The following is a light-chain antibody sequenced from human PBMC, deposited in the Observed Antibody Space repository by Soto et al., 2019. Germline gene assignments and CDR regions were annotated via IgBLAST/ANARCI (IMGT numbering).Light chain of an antibody. CDR1: QSVSSY. V-gene: IGKV3-11*01. J-gene: IGKJ2*01. CDR2: DAS. CDR3: QQRFNWPRFT. Sequence: EIVLTQSPATLSLSPGERATLSCRASQSVSSYLAWYQQKPGQAPRLLIYDASNRATGIPARFSGGGSGTDFTLTISSLEPEDFAVDYCQQRFNWPRFTFGQGTKLDIK.